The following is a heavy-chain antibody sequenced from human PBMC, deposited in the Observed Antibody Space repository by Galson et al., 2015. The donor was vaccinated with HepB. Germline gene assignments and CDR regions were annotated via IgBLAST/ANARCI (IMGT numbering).Heavy chain of an antibody. CDR1: GYTFTSYG. Sequence: SVKVSCKASGYTFTSYGISWVRQAPGQGLEWMGWISAYNGNTNYAQKLQGRVTMTTDTSTSTAYMELRSLRSDDTAVYYCARDLADYYDSSGYYYSQTKRNSGFIDYWGQGTLVTVSS. V-gene: IGHV1-18*04. CDR3: ARDLADYYDSSGYYYSQTKRNSGFIDY. CDR2: ISAYNGNT. J-gene: IGHJ4*02. D-gene: IGHD3-22*01.